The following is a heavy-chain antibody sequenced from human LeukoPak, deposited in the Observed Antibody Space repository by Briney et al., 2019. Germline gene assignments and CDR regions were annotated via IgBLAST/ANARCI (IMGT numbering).Heavy chain of an antibody. CDR3: ARAAEYSSGWYLFDF. J-gene: IGHJ4*02. Sequence: SETLSLTCTVSGGSISNYYWTWIRQPAGKGLEWIGRIYTSGGTNYNPSLKSRVTMSVDTSTSQFSLKLSSVTAADTAMYYCARAAEYSSGWYLFDFWGQGILVTVSA. CDR1: GGSISNYY. CDR2: IYTSGGT. D-gene: IGHD6-19*01. V-gene: IGHV4-4*07.